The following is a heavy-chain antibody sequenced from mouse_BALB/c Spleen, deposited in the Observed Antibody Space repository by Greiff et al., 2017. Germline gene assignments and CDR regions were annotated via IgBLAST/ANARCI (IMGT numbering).Heavy chain of an antibody. V-gene: IGHV2-2*02. CDR3: ARRDYYGYYAMDY. D-gene: IGHD1-2*01. CDR1: GFSLTSYG. CDR2: IWSGGST. J-gene: IGHJ4*01. Sequence: VMLVESGPGLVQPSQSLSITCTVSGFSLTSYGVHWVRQSPGKGLEWLGVIWSGGSTDYNAAFISRLSISKDNSKSQVFFKMNSLQANDTAIYYCARRDYYGYYAMDYWGQGTSVTVSS.